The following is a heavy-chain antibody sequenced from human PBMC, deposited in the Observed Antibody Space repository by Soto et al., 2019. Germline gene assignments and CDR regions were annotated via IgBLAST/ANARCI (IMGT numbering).Heavy chain of an antibody. CDR1: GYTFSRYG. D-gene: IGHD2-8*01. CDR2: ISGYNGDT. Sequence: QGQLVQSGVEVKKPGASVKVSCKASGYTFSRYGISWVRQAPGQGLKGMGWISGYNGDTNYAQKFQGRVTMTIDTSTNTAYMELRTLTSDDTAVYYCAKNGQPPYYYYGMDVWGQGTTVSVSS. J-gene: IGHJ6*02. CDR3: AKNGQPPYYYYGMDV. V-gene: IGHV1-18*01.